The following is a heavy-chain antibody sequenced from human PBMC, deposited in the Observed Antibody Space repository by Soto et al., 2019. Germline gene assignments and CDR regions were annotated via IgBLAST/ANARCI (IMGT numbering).Heavy chain of an antibody. D-gene: IGHD2-2*01. CDR3: ARLPPPYCSSTSCSPSPDY. V-gene: IGHV4-59*01. CDR2: IYYSGST. Sequence: QVQLQESGPGLVKPSETLSLTCTVSGGSISSYYWSWIRQPPGKGLEWIGYIYYSGSTNYNPSLKSRVTISVDTSKNQFSLKLSSVTAADTAVYYCARLPPPYCSSTSCSPSPDYWGQGTLVTVSS. J-gene: IGHJ4*02. CDR1: GGSISSYY.